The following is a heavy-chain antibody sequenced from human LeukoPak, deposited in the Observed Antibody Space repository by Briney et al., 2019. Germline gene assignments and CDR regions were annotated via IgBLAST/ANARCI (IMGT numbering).Heavy chain of an antibody. CDR3: ARQVGSYFYYYFDY. V-gene: IGHV4-59*08. J-gene: IGHJ4*02. Sequence: PSETLSPTCTVSGGSISSYYWSWIRQPPGKGLEWIGYIYYSGSTNYNPSLKSRVTISVDTSKNQFSLKLSSVTAADTAVYYCARQVGSYFYYYFDYWGQGTLVTVSS. CDR1: GGSISSYY. CDR2: IYYSGST. D-gene: IGHD1-26*01.